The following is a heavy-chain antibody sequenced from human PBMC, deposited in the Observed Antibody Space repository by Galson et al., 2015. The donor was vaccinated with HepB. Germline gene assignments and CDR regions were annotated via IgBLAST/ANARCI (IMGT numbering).Heavy chain of an antibody. CDR1: GFTFFTDYY. CDR3: VSGLVPPYPY. J-gene: IGHJ4*02. D-gene: IGHD2-8*02. V-gene: IGHV3-11*01. CDR2: ISGGGNSI. Sequence: SLRLSCAASGFTFFTDYYMTWIRQAPGKGLEWISCISGGGNSIFYAESVRGRFTVSRDNAKNSVYLQLNSLRAEDTAVYYCVSGLVPPYPYWGQGTLVTVSS.